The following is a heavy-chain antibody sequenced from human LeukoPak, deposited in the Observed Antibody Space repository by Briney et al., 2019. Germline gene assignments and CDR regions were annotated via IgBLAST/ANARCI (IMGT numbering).Heavy chain of an antibody. J-gene: IGHJ6*03. D-gene: IGHD5-24*01. CDR3: ARTGDGYNYYNYYYMDV. CDR2: IYHSGST. Sequence: SETLSLTCTVSGYSISSGYYWGWIRQPPGKGLEWIGSIYHSGSTYYNPSLKSRVTISVDMPNNQFSLKMSSVTAADTAVYYCARTGDGYNYYNYYYMDVWGKGTTVTVTS. CDR1: GYSISSGYY. V-gene: IGHV4-38-2*02.